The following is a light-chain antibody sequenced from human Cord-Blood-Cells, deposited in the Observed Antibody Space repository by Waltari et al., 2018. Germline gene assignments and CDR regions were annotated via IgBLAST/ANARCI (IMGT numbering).Light chain of an antibody. CDR2: AAS. V-gene: IGKV1-39*01. CDR1: QSISSY. CDR3: QQSYSTPLT. J-gene: IGKJ4*01. Sequence: DIQMTQSPSSLSASVGDRVTITCRESQSISSYLNWYPQKPGKAPNLLIYAASSLQSGVPSTFSGSGSGTDFTLTISSLQPEDFATYYCQQSYSTPLTFGGGTKVEIK.